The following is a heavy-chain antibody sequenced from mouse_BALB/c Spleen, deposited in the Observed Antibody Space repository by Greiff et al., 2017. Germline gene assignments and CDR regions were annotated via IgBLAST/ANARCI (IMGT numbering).Heavy chain of an antibody. J-gene: IGHJ2*01. D-gene: IGHD1-2*01. V-gene: IGHV1-69*02. CDR3: TRGGGTTASDYFDY. CDR2: IYPSDSYT. CDR1: GYTFTSYW. Sequence: QVQLQQPGAELVRPGASVKLSCKASGYTFTSYWINWVKQRPGQGLEWIGNIYPSDSYTNYNQKFKDKATLTVDKSSSTAYMQLSSPTSEDPAVYYCTRGGGTTASDYFDYWGQGTTLTVSS.